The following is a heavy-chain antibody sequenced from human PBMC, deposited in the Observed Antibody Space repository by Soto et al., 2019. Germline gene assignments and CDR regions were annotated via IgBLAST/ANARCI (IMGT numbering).Heavy chain of an antibody. D-gene: IGHD6-25*01. CDR2: IWYDGSNK. CDR1: GFTFSSYG. CDR3: ARDSWDGVPYSSAAFDI. V-gene: IGHV3-33*01. Sequence: QVQLVESGGGVVQPGRSLRLSCAASGFTFSSYGMHWVRQAPGKGLEWVAVIWYDGSNKYYADSVKGRFTISRDNSKNTLYLQMNSVRAEDTAVYYCARDSWDGVPYSSAAFDIWGQGTMVTVSS. J-gene: IGHJ3*02.